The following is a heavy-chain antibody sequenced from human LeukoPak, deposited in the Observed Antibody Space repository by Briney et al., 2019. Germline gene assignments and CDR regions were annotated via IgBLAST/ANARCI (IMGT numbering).Heavy chain of an antibody. V-gene: IGHV3-7*03. J-gene: IGHJ4*02. D-gene: IGHD3-10*01. CDR2: IKEDGSEK. Sequence: PGGSLRLSCAASGFTFSNYWMSWVRQAPGKGLEWVANIKEDGSEKYYVGSVRGRFTISRDNAKNSLYLQMNSLRAEDTAIYCCVRYGSGSSRQFDYWGQGTLVTVSS. CDR1: GFTFSNYW. CDR3: VRYGSGSSRQFDY.